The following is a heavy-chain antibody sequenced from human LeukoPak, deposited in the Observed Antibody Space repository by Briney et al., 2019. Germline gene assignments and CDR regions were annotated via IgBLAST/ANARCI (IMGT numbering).Heavy chain of an antibody. CDR1: GFTFSSYA. J-gene: IGHJ4*02. CDR2: ISTSGANT. Sequence: GGSLRLSCAASGFTFSSYAVSWVRQAPGKGLEWVSGISTSGANTYYADSVKGRFTISRDNAKNSLYLQVNSLRAEDTAVYYCARDPGYCGGDCNFFDYWGQGTLVTVSS. CDR3: ARDPGYCGGDCNFFDY. V-gene: IGHV3-23*01. D-gene: IGHD2-21*02.